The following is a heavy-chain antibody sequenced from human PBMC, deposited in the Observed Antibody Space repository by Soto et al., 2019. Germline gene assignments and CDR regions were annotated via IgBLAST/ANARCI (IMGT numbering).Heavy chain of an antibody. V-gene: IGHV1-69*13. J-gene: IGHJ6*02. Sequence: GASVKVSCKASGGTFSRYSITWVRQAPGHGLEWIGRIIPIFGIASYAQRFQGRVTITADESTSTAYMELSSLRSDGTAVYYCAREDRDRETGLVPAAIDGMDVWGQGTTVTVSS. D-gene: IGHD2-2*01. CDR3: AREDRDRETGLVPAAIDGMDV. CDR2: IIPIFGIA. CDR1: GGTFSRYS.